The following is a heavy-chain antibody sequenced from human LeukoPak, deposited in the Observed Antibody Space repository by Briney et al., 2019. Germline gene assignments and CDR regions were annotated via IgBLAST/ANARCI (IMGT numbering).Heavy chain of an antibody. D-gene: IGHD6-13*01. Sequence: GGSLRLSCAASGFTFSSYSMNWVRQAPGKGLEWISYISSSSRTIWYADSVKGRFTISRDNAKNTLYLQVTSLRDEDTAVYYCARDGGSSCLGDYWGQGTLVTVSS. CDR3: ARDGGSSCLGDY. CDR1: GFTFSSYS. CDR2: ISSSSRTI. V-gene: IGHV3-48*02. J-gene: IGHJ4*02.